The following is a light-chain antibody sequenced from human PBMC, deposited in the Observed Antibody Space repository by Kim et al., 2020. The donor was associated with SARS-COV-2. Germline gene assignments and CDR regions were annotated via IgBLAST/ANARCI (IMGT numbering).Light chain of an antibody. Sequence: DIQMTQSPSSLSASVGDRVTIPCRASQGISNYLVWYQQKPGKVPKVLIYPASTLQSGVPSRFSGSGSGTEFTLTISSLQPEDDATYYCQKYSTAPWTFGQGTKVDIK. CDR1: QGISNY. J-gene: IGKJ1*01. CDR3: QKYSTAPWT. CDR2: PAS. V-gene: IGKV1-27*01.